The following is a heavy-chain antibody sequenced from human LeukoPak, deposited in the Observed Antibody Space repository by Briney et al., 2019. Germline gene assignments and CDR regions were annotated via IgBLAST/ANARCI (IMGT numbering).Heavy chain of an antibody. CDR1: GGSFSGYY. J-gene: IGHJ6*03. V-gene: IGHV4-59*01. CDR2: IYYSGST. D-gene: IGHD2-15*01. CDR3: ARSVEGYCRGGSCYYYSYYMDV. Sequence: SETLSLTCAVYGGSFSGYYWSWIRQPPGKGLEWIGYIYYSGSTNYNPSLKSRVAISVDTSKNQFSPKLSSVTAADTAVYYCARSVEGYCRGGSCYYYSYYMDVWGKGTTVTVSS.